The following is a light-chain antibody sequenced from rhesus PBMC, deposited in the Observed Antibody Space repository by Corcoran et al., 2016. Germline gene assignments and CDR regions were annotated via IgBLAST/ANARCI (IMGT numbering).Light chain of an antibody. Sequence: EIVMTQSPATLSLSPGERATLSCRASQSVSSSLAWYQQKPGQAPKLLIDGASSRATGIPDRFSGNGSGTEFTLTIRSLEPEDFGVYYCQQDYSWPLTFGGGTKVELK. J-gene: IGKJ4*01. CDR1: QSVSSS. CDR3: QQDYSWPLT. V-gene: IGKV3-42*02. CDR2: GAS.